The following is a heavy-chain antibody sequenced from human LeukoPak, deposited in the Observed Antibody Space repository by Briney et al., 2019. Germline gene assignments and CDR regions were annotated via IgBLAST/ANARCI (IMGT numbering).Heavy chain of an antibody. CDR3: ARGYCSSTSCPKAYYFDY. Sequence: GGSLRLSCAASGFTFSSYWMPWVRQAPGKGLVWVSRINSDGTSTSYADSVKGRFTISRDNAKNTLYLQMNSLRAEDTAVYYCARGYCSSTSCPKAYYFDYWGQGTLVTVSS. J-gene: IGHJ4*02. CDR2: INSDGTST. CDR1: GFTFSSYW. D-gene: IGHD2-2*01. V-gene: IGHV3-74*01.